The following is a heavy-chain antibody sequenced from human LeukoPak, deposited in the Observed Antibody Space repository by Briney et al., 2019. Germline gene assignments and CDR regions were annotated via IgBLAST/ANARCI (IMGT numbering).Heavy chain of an antibody. V-gene: IGHV1-18*01. J-gene: IGHJ5*02. CDR2: ISAYNGNT. Sequence: GASVKVSCKASGYTFTSYGISWVRQAPGQGLEWMGWISAYNGNTNYAQKLQGRVTMTTDTSTSTAYMELRSLRSDDTAVYYCGRKPGTTVTSDNWFDPWGQGTLVTVSS. CDR1: GYTFTSYG. CDR3: GRKPGTTVTSDNWFDP. D-gene: IGHD4-11*01.